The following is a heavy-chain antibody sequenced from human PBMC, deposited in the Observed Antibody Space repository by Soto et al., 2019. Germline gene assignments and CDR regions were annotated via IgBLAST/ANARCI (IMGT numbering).Heavy chain of an antibody. CDR2: IIPIFVTA. CDR1: GGTFSSYA. V-gene: IGHV1-69*01. J-gene: IGHJ1*01. D-gene: IGHD3-9*01. Sequence: QVQLVQSGAEVKKPGSSVKVSCKASGGTFSSYAISWVRQAPGQGLEWMGGIIPIFVTANYAQKFQVRVTITADESTSTAYMELSSLRSEDTAVYYCARDVLTEYFQHWGQGTLVTVSS. CDR3: ARDVLTEYFQH.